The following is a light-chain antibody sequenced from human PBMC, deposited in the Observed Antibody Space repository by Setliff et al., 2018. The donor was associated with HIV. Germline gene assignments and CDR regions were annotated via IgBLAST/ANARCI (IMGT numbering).Light chain of an antibody. Sequence: QSALAQPASVSGSPGQSITISCTGSSSDVGGYDYVSWYQLRPGRAPKLMIYEVSSRPSGVSNRFSGSKSGNAASLTISGLQAEDEADYYCTSYTRTNTYVFGTGTRAPS. CDR1: SSDVGGYDY. V-gene: IGLV2-14*03. J-gene: IGLJ1*01. CDR2: EVS. CDR3: TSYTRTNTYV.